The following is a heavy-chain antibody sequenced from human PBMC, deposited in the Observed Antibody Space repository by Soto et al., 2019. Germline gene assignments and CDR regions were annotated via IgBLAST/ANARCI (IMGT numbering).Heavy chain of an antibody. CDR2: INHSGGT. V-gene: IGHV4-34*01. CDR1: GGSFSGYY. CDR3: ARGGGVRAAAGTFDY. J-gene: IGHJ4*02. Sequence: QVQLQQWGAGLLKPSETLSLTCAVYGGSFSGYYWSWIRQPPGKGLEWIGEINHSGGTNYNPSLKSRVPISVDTSKNQFSLKLSSVTAADTAVYYCARGGGVRAAAGTFDYWGQGTLVTVSS. D-gene: IGHD6-13*01.